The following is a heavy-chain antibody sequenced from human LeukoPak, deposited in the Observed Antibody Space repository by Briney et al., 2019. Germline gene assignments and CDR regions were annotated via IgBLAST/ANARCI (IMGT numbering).Heavy chain of an antibody. J-gene: IGHJ4*02. CDR1: GFTFSSYW. Sequence: GGSLRLSCAASGFTFSSYWMHWVRQAPGKGLVWVSRINSDGSTTNYADSVKGRFTISRDNAKNTLYLQMNSLRADDTAVYYCARDYQWLPLDYWGQGTLVTVSS. CDR2: INSDGSTT. V-gene: IGHV3-74*01. CDR3: ARDYQWLPLDY. D-gene: IGHD6-19*01.